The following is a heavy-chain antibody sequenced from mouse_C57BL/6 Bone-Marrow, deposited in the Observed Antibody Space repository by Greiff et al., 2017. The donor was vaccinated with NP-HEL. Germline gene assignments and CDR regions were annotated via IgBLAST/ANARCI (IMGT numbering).Heavy chain of an antibody. J-gene: IGHJ1*03. Sequence: EVQRVESGGGLVKPGGSLKLSCAASGFTFSSYTMSWVRQTPEKRLEWVATISGGGGNTYYPDSVKGRFTISRDNAKNTLYLQMSSLRSEDTALYYCARSYYYGSSPHWYFDVWGTGTTVTVSS. CDR3: ARSYYYGSSPHWYFDV. D-gene: IGHD1-1*01. V-gene: IGHV5-9*01. CDR2: ISGGGGNT. CDR1: GFTFSSYT.